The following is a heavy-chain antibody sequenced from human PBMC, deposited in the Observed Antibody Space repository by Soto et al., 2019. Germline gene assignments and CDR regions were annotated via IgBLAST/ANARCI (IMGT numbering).Heavy chain of an antibody. D-gene: IGHD1-1*01. J-gene: IGHJ3*02. CDR1: GGFVSSGSYY. CDR2: MSHSGGT. V-gene: IGHV4-34*01. Sequence: QVQLQQWGAGLLKPSETLSLTCAVYGGFVSSGSYYWSWIRQPPGKGLEWIGEMSHSGGTHFNPSLKSRVTISGDTSKNQFSLKMSSVTAAETALYYCARVERGTATTVVDAFDIWGPGTMVTVSS. CDR3: ARVERGTATTVVDAFDI.